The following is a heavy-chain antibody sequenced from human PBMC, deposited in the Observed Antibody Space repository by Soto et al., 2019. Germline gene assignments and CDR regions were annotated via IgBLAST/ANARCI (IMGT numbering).Heavy chain of an antibody. J-gene: IGHJ4*02. CDR2: MSYDGRQK. V-gene: IGHV3-30*18. Sequence: QVQLVESGGGVVQPGRSLRLSCAASGFTFRTYGMHWVRQAPGKGLEWVAFMSYDGRQKYYADSVKGRFTISRDNSKNALALQMHSLATEDTAVYFCSQEAPGGWHFFDNWGQGTLVTVSS. CDR3: SQEAPGGWHFFDN. D-gene: IGHD6-19*01. CDR1: GFTFRTYG.